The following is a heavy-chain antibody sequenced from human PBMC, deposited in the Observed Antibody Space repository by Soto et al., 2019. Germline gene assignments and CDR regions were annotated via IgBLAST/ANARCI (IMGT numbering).Heavy chain of an antibody. V-gene: IGHV3-30*18. CDR3: AKDPLKLAVGASSYYYGMEV. CDR1: GFTFSSYG. J-gene: IGHJ6*02. CDR2: ISYDGSNK. Sequence: QVQLVESGGGVVQPGRSLRLSCAASGFTFSSYGMHWVRQAPGKGLEWVAVISYDGSNKYYADSVKGRFTISRDNSKNTLYLQMNSLRAEDTAVYYCAKDPLKLAVGASSYYYGMEVWGQGTTVTVSS. D-gene: IGHD1-26*01.